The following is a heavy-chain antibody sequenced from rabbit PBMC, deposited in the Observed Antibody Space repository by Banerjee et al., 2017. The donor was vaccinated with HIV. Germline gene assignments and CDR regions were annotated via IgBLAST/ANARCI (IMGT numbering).Heavy chain of an antibody. D-gene: IGHD1-1*01. Sequence: QEQLVESGGGLVKPEGSLTLTCKASGIDFSSYWMCWVRQAPGKGLEWIACIYAGSSGNTYSASWVNGRFTISKTSNTVDLKMTSLTAAGTATYFCARSFSNDRTVWGQVTLVTVS. CDR2: IYAGSSGNT. V-gene: IGHV1S45*01. J-gene: IGHJ3*01. CDR3: ARSFSNDRTV. CDR1: GIDFSSYW.